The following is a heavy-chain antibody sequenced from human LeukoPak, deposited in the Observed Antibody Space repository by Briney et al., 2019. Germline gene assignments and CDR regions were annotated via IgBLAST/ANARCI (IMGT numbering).Heavy chain of an antibody. CDR2: IIPIFGTA. V-gene: IGHV1-69*13. CDR3: ARDPYCSSTSCPPEHYYGMDV. Sequence: SVKVSCKASGGTFSSYAISWVRQAPGQGLEWMGGIIPIFGTANYAQMFQGRVTITADESTSTAYMELSSLRSEDTAVYYCARDPYCSSTSCPPEHYYGMDVWGQGTTVTVSS. D-gene: IGHD2-2*01. J-gene: IGHJ6*02. CDR1: GGTFSSYA.